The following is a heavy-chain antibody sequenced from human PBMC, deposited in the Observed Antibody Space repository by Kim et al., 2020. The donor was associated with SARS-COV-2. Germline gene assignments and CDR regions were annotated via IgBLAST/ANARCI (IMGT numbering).Heavy chain of an antibody. V-gene: IGHV3-30*18. CDR3: AKDLGEMEYYFDY. D-gene: IGHD3-10*01. Sequence: GGSLRLSCAASGFTFSSYGMHWVRQAPGKGLEWVAVISYDGSNKYYADSVKGRFTISRDNSKNTLYLQMNSLRAEDTAMYYCAKDLGEMEYYFDYWGQGTLVTVSS. J-gene: IGHJ4*02. CDR1: GFTFSSYG. CDR2: ISYDGSNK.